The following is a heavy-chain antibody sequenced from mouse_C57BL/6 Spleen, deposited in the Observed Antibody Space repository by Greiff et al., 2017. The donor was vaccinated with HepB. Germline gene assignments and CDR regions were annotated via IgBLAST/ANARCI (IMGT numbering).Heavy chain of an antibody. D-gene: IGHD1-1*01. CDR3: ARGPHYYGSSYPFAY. CDR2: IDPSDSET. V-gene: IGHV1-52*01. CDR1: GYTFTSYW. Sequence: VQLQQSGAELVRPGSSVKLSCKASGYTFTSYWMHWVKQRPIQGLEWIGNIDPSDSETHYNQKFKDKATLTVDKSSSTAYMQLSSLTSEDSAVYYCARGPHYYGSSYPFAYWGQGTLVTVSA. J-gene: IGHJ3*01.